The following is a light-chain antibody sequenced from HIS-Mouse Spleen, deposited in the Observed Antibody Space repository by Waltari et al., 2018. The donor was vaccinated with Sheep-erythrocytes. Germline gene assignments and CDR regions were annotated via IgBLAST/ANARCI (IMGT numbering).Light chain of an antibody. CDR3: AAWDDSLNGPV. V-gene: IGLV1-44*01. CDR2: SNN. Sequence: QSVLTQPPSASGTPGQRVTISCSGSSSNIGSNTVNWYQQLPGTAPKLPIYSNNQRPSGVPDRSPGSKSGTSASLAISGLQSEDEADYYCAAWDDSLNGPVFGGGTKLTVL. J-gene: IGLJ3*02. CDR1: SSNIGSNT.